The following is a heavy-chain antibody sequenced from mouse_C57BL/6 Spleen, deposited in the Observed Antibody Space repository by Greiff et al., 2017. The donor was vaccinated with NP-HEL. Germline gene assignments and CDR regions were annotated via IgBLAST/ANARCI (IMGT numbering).Heavy chain of an antibody. CDR3: ARRRDYYGSSPYWYFDV. Sequence: VQLQQSGPELVKPGASVKISCKASGYTFTDYYMNWVKQSHGKSLEWIGDINPNNGGTSYNQKFKGKATLTVDKSSSTAYMELRSLTSEDSAVYYCARRRDYYGSSPYWYFDVWGTGTTVTVSS. J-gene: IGHJ1*03. CDR2: INPNNGGT. CDR1: GYTFTDYY. D-gene: IGHD1-1*01. V-gene: IGHV1-26*01.